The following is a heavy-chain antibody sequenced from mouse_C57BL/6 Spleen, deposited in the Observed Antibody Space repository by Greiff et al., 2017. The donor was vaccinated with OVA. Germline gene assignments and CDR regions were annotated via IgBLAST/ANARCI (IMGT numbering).Heavy chain of an antibody. Sequence: VQLQQSGAELVRPGASVTLSCKASGYTFTDYEMHWVKQTPVHGLEWIGAIDPETGGTAYNQKFKGKAILTADKSSSTAYMELRSLTSEDSAVYYCTRRFHGTYWGQGTLVTVSA. J-gene: IGHJ3*01. CDR1: GYTFTDYE. CDR3: TRRFHGTY. CDR2: IDPETGGT. V-gene: IGHV1-15*01.